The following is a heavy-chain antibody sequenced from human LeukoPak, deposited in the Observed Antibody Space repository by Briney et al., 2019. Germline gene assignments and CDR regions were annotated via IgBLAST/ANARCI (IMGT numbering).Heavy chain of an antibody. CDR1: GGSISSYY. V-gene: IGHV4-59*01. CDR2: IDHSGNT. CDR3: ARAIGGSSFASDH. J-gene: IGHJ4*02. D-gene: IGHD1-26*01. Sequence: SETLSLTCTVSGGSISSYYCSWIRQPPGKGLEWIGYIDHSGNTKYNPSLQSRVTISVDTSKNQFSLQLGSVTTADTAVYYCARAIGGSSFASDHWGQGTLVTVSS.